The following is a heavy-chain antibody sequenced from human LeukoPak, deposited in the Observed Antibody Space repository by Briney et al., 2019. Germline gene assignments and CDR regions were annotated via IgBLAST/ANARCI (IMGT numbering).Heavy chain of an antibody. CDR2: ISSSGGGT. J-gene: IGHJ4*02. CDR1: GFTFSSYA. V-gene: IGHV3-64D*09. D-gene: IGHD3-22*01. Sequence: GGSLRLSCSASGFTFSSYAMHWVRQAPGKGLEYVSAISSSGGGTYYVDSVKGRFTISGDNSKNTLYPQMSSLRAEDTAVYYCVKANYYDSSDYYGDYRGQGTLVTVSS. CDR3: VKANYYDSSDYYGDY.